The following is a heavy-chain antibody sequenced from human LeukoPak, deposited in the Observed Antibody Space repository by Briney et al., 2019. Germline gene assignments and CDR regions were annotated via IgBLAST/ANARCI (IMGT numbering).Heavy chain of an antibody. J-gene: IGHJ4*02. V-gene: IGHV4-61*01. D-gene: IGHD5-12*01. Sequence: SETLSLTCTVSGGSVSSGSYYWSWIRQPPGKGLEWIGYIYYSGSTSYNPSLKSRVTISVDTSKNQFSLKLSSVTAADTAVYYCARARFSGYDLDYWGQGTLVTVSS. CDR2: IYYSGST. CDR1: GGSVSSGSYY. CDR3: ARARFSGYDLDY.